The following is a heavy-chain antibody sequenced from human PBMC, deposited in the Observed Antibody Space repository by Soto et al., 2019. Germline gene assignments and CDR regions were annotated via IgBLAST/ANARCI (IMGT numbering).Heavy chain of an antibody. CDR2: IIPILGIA. Sequence: QVQLVQSGAEVKKPGSSVKVSCKASGGTFSSYTISWVRQAPGQGLEWMGRIIPILGIANYAQKFQGRVTNTADKSPSTAYIELSSLRSEDTAVYYCARDLSFRSDYGGNPANWFDPWGQGTLVTVSS. D-gene: IGHD4-17*01. CDR1: GGTFSSYT. V-gene: IGHV1-69*08. J-gene: IGHJ5*02. CDR3: ARDLSFRSDYGGNPANWFDP.